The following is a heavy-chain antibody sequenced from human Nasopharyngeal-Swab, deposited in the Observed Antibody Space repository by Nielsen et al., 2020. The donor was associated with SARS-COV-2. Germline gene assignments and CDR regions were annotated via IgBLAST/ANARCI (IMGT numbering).Heavy chain of an antibody. J-gene: IGHJ6*03. V-gene: IGHV3-21*01. Sequence: GESLKISCAGSGFTFNSYSMIWVRQVPGEGLEWVSSISGSGSYVYYAVSVKGRFTISKDSAKNSLYLQMNSLRAEDTAVYFCTRIAGRGSIYYYYMDVWGTGTTVTVSS. CDR2: ISGSGSYV. CDR3: TRIAGRGSIYYYYMDV. CDR1: GFTFNSYS. D-gene: IGHD1-26*01.